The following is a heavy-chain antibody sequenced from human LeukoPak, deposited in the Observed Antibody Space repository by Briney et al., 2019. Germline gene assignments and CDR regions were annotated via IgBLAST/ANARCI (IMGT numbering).Heavy chain of an antibody. D-gene: IGHD4-17*01. CDR2: ISWNSGSI. CDR1: GFTFDDYA. CDR3: AKANYGDYGGGLDH. V-gene: IGHV3-9*01. Sequence: GGSLRLSCAASGFTFDDYAMHWVRQAPGKGPEWVSGISWNSGSIGYADSVKGRFTISRDNAKNSLYLQMNSLRAEDTALYYCAKANYGDYGGGLDHWGQGTLVTVSS. J-gene: IGHJ4*02.